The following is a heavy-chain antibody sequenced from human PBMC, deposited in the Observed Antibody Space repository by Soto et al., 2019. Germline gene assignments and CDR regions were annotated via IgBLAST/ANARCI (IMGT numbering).Heavy chain of an antibody. CDR1: GYTFTSYG. Sequence: ASVKVSCKASGYTFTSYGISWVRQAPGQGLEWMGWISAYNGNTNYAQKFQGRVTITADESTSTAYMELSSLRSEDTAVYYCARLERSGPGGVWGQGTTVTVSS. J-gene: IGHJ6*02. CDR3: ARLERSGPGGV. V-gene: IGHV1-18*01. D-gene: IGHD3-10*01. CDR2: ISAYNGNT.